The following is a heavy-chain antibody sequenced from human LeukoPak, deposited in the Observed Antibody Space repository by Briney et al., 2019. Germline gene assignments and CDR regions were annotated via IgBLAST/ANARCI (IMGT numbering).Heavy chain of an antibody. CDR3: ARDLGQYYDTSDNWFDP. D-gene: IGHD3-22*01. J-gene: IGHJ5*02. CDR1: GFTFSSYS. CDR2: ISSSSSTI. Sequence: GGSLRLSCAASGFTFSSYSMNWVRQAPGKGLEWVSYISSSSSTIYYADSVKGRFTISRDNAKNTLNLQMNSLRAEDTAVYYCARDLGQYYDTSDNWFDPWGQGTLVTVSS. V-gene: IGHV3-48*04.